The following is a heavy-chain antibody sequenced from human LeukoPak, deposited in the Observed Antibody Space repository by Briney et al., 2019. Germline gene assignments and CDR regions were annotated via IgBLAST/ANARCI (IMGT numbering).Heavy chain of an antibody. CDR3: ARDFSSSSTVYYYYYMDV. CDR2: ISYSGTT. V-gene: IGHV4-39*07. D-gene: IGHD6-6*01. J-gene: IGHJ6*03. CDR1: GGSISSRPYY. Sequence: SETLSLTCSVSGGSISSRPYYWGWVRQPPGKGLEWIGTISYSGTTYYSPSLKSRVTISLDTSKNQFSLKLNSVTAADTAIYYCARDFSSSSTVYYYYYMDVWGKGTTVTVSS.